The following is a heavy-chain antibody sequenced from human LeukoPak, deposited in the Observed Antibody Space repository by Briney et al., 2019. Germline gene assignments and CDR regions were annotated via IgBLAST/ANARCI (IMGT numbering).Heavy chain of an antibody. Sequence: GGSLRLSCAASGFTFSSYAMSWVRQAPGKGLEWVSAISGRGGGSSYYADSVKGRFTISRDNSKNTLYLQMNSLRAEDTAVYYCAKVFVSAVPDYWGQGTLVTVSS. V-gene: IGHV3-23*01. D-gene: IGHD3-3*01. CDR1: GFTFSSYA. J-gene: IGHJ4*02. CDR2: ISGRGGGSS. CDR3: AKVFVSAVPDY.